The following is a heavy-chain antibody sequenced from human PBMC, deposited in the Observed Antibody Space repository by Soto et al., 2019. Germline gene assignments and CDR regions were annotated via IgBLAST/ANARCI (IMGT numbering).Heavy chain of an antibody. CDR2: IYYSGST. CDR1: GGSISSGDYY. CDR3: ARLYGDYVSSEGGIDV. V-gene: IGHV4-30-4*01. J-gene: IGHJ6*02. Sequence: QVQLQESGPGLVKPSQTLSLTCTVSGGSISSGDYYWSWIRQPPGKGLEWIGYIYYSGSTYYNPSHKRRVTISXXTXQXXFPLKLSSVTAADTAVYYCARLYGDYVSSEGGIDVWGQGTTVTVSS. D-gene: IGHD4-17*01.